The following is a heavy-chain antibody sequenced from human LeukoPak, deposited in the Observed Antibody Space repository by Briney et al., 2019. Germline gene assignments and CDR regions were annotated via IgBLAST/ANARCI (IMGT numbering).Heavy chain of an antibody. CDR2: ISSNGGTP. D-gene: IGHD2-2*01. Sequence: PAGSLRRSCSASGFIFSSYALHWVGQAPGKGLEYVLAISSNGGTPYYADSVKGRFTISRENSKNTLYLQMSSLRAEDTTVYYWVKGVRVYYYYGMDVWGQGTTVTVSS. CDR1: GFIFSSYA. J-gene: IGHJ6*02. CDR3: VKGVRVYYYYGMDV. V-gene: IGHV3-64D*06.